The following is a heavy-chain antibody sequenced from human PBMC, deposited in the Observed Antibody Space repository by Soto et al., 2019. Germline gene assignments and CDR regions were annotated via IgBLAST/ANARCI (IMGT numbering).Heavy chain of an antibody. CDR1: VGSFSGYY. CDR2: INHSGST. D-gene: IGHD3-9*01. J-gene: IGHJ6*02. V-gene: IGHV4-34*01. Sequence: SETLSLTCAVYVGSFSGYYWSWIRQPPGKGLEWIGEINHSGSTNYNPPLKSRVTISVDTSKNQFSLKLSSVTAADTAVYYCARHLEPSYDILTGAGHYYYYGMEVCGQGRTFTDSS. CDR3: ARHLEPSYDILTGAGHYYYYGMEV.